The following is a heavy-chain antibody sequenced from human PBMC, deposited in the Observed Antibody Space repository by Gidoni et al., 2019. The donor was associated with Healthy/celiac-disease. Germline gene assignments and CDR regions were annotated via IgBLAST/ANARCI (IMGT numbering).Heavy chain of an antibody. CDR3: AKAIMVRGVIVDDAFDI. J-gene: IGHJ3*02. D-gene: IGHD3-10*01. Sequence: EVQLVESGGGLVQPGRSLRLSCAASGFTFDDYAMHWVRQAPGKGLEWGSGISWNSGSIGYGDSVKGRFTISRDNAKNSLYLQMNSLRAEDTALYYCAKAIMVRGVIVDDAFDIWGQGTMVTVSS. CDR1: GFTFDDYA. V-gene: IGHV3-9*01. CDR2: ISWNSGSI.